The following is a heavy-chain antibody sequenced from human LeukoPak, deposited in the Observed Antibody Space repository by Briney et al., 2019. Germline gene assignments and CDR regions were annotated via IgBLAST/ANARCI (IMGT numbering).Heavy chain of an antibody. CDR1: GFTFSSYG. V-gene: IGHV3-30*18. CDR3: AKDRGGPEGVGMDV. CDR2: ISYDGSNK. D-gene: IGHD3-10*01. Sequence: PGRSLRLSCAASGFTFSSYGMHWVRQAPGKGLEWVAVISYDGSNKYYADSVKGRFTISRDNSKNTLYLQMNSLRAEDTAVYHCAKDRGGPEGVGMDVWGQGTTVTVSS. J-gene: IGHJ6*02.